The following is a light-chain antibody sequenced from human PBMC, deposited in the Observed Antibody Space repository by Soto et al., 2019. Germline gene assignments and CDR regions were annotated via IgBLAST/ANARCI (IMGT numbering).Light chain of an antibody. Sequence: EIVLTQSPGTLSLSPGERGTLSCRASQSLTSNSLAWYQKRPGQAPRLLVYGASTRVTDIPDRFSGSGSGTDFTLTINGLEPDDFAVYYCQQYGDSPPSTFGQGTEVEV. J-gene: IGKJ1*01. CDR1: QSLTSNS. CDR3: QQYGDSPPST. CDR2: GAS. V-gene: IGKV3-20*01.